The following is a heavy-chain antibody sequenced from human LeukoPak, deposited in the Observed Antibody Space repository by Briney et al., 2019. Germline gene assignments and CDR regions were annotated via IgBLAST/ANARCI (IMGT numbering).Heavy chain of an antibody. Sequence: GGSLRLSCAASGFTVSSNYMSWVRQAPGKGLEWVSVIYSGGSTYYADSVKGRFTISRDDSKNTLYLQMNSLRAEDTAVYYCARVAVGSLDYRGQGTLVTVSS. V-gene: IGHV3-66*01. D-gene: IGHD6-19*01. CDR2: IYSGGST. CDR1: GFTVSSNY. CDR3: ARVAVGSLDY. J-gene: IGHJ4*02.